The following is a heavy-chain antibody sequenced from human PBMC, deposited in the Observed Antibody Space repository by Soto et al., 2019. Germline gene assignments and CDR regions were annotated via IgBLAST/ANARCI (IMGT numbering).Heavy chain of an antibody. Sequence: GASVKVSCKASGYTFTGYYMHWVRQAPGQGLEWMGWINPNSGGTNYAQKFQGWVTMTRDTSISTAYMELSRLRSDDTAVYYCARGSLLLWFGAPNYYYYGMDVWGQGTTVTVS. CDR2: INPNSGGT. CDR1: GYTFTGYY. V-gene: IGHV1-2*04. J-gene: IGHJ6*02. D-gene: IGHD3-10*01. CDR3: ARGSLLLWFGAPNYYYYGMDV.